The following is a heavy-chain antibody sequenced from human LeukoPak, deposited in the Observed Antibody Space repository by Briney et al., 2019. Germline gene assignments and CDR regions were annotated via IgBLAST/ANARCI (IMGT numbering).Heavy chain of an antibody. D-gene: IGHD3-9*01. CDR2: IYYSGST. CDR1: GGSISSYY. Sequence: PSETLSLTCTVSGGSISSYYWSWIRQPPGKGLEWIGYIYYSGSTNYNPSLKSRVTISVDTSKNQFSLKLSSVTAADTAVYYCARDIRVLRYFDWSPRPDAFDIWGQGTMVTVSS. J-gene: IGHJ3*02. CDR3: ARDIRVLRYFDWSPRPDAFDI. V-gene: IGHV4-59*01.